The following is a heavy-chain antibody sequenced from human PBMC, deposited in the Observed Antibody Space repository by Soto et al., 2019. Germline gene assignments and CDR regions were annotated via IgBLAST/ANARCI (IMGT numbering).Heavy chain of an antibody. J-gene: IGHJ5*01. V-gene: IGHV4-4*02. CDR3: ATTSMSVARPAS. CDR2: VYHSGST. Sequence: QVQLQESGPGLVKPSGTLSLTCAVSGGSISTSNWWSWVRQPPGKGLEWIGEVYHSGSTNYNPSFKTRLPLSVDVSLDQSSLKSNSVTAAVRGRTSSATTSMSVARPASWGPGSLVT. D-gene: IGHD6-6*01. CDR1: GGSISTSNW.